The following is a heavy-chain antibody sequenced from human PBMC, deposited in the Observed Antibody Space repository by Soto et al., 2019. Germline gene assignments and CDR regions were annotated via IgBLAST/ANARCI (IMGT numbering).Heavy chain of an antibody. CDR3: AGERRDGDQHYCDY. J-gene: IGHJ4*02. CDR1: GGSISSYY. CDR2: IYYSGST. Sequence: QVQLQESGPGLVKPSETLSLMCTVSGGSISSYYWSWIRQPPGKGLEWIGYIYYSGSTNYNPTLQSRVPISVDTYKNQFTLKLSSVTAADTAVYDCAGERRDGDQHYCDYWGQGTLVTVSS. D-gene: IGHD2-2*01. V-gene: IGHV4-59*01.